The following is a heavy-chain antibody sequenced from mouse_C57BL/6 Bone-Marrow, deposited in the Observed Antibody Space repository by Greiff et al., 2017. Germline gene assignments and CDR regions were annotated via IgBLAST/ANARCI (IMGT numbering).Heavy chain of an antibody. CDR3: AREELGFLRFAY. CDR1: GYTFTSYW. Sequence: QVQLQPGAELVMPGASVKLSCKASGYTFTSYWMHWVKQRPGQGLEWIGEIDPSDSYTNYNQKFKGKSTLTVDKSSSTAYMQLSSLTSEDSAVYYCAREELGFLRFAYWGQGTLVTVSA. CDR2: IDPSDSYT. V-gene: IGHV1-69*01. J-gene: IGHJ3*01.